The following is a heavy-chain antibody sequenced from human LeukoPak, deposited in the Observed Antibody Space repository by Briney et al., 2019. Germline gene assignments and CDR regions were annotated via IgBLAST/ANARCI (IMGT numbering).Heavy chain of an antibody. CDR1: GGSISSSNW. CDR3: ARDPYSGNYGTYYYYMDV. J-gene: IGHJ6*03. Sequence: SGTLSLTCAVSGGSISSSNWWSWVRQPPGKGLEWIGEIYHSGSTNYNPSLKSRVTISVDKSKNQFSLKLSSVTAADTAVYYCARDPYSGNYGTYYYYMDVWGKGTTVTISS. CDR2: IYHSGST. D-gene: IGHD1-26*01. V-gene: IGHV4-4*02.